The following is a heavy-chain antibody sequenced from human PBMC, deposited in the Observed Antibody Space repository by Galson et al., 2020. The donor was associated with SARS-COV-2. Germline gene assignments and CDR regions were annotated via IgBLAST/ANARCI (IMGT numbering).Heavy chain of an antibody. Sequence: GGSLRLSCAASGFTFSSYAMHWVRQAPGKGLEYVSAISSNGGSTYYANSVKGRFTISRDNSKNTLYLQMGSLRAEDMAVYYCAREGYDFWSGYYTNDPFYMDVWGKGTTVTVSS. J-gene: IGHJ6*03. CDR2: ISSNGGST. D-gene: IGHD3-3*01. V-gene: IGHV3-64*01. CDR3: AREGYDFWSGYYTNDPFYMDV. CDR1: GFTFSSYA.